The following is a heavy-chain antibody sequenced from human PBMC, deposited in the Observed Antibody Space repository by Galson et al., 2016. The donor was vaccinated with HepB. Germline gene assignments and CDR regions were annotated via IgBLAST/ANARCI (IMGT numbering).Heavy chain of an antibody. D-gene: IGHD6-19*01. CDR3: ARRVRWLADAFDV. CDR1: GGFIESNNYF. Sequence: SETLSLTCGVSGGFIESNNYFWGWIRQPPGKGLEWIGNSYSSGTAHYNPSLKSRVTISVEKSKIQFSLKLTSVTAADTAVYYCARRVRWLADAFDVWGQGTLVIVSS. CDR2: SYSSGTA. V-gene: IGHV4-39*01. J-gene: IGHJ3*01.